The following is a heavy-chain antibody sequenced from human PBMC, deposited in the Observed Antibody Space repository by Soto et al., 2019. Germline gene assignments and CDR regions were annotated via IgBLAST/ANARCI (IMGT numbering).Heavy chain of an antibody. J-gene: IGHJ3*01. V-gene: IGHV3-23*01. CDR1: GFTFSSYA. D-gene: IGHD4-17*01. Sequence: EVQLLESGGGLVQPGGSLRLSCEASGFTFSSYAMNWVRQAPGQGLEWVSTISGSGSGGTTFYAESEKGRFTISRDNSKNTLYLEMNSLRAEDTAVYYCARPGYGVDKDAFDVWGQGTLVIVSS. CDR2: ISGSGSGGTT. CDR3: ARPGYGVDKDAFDV.